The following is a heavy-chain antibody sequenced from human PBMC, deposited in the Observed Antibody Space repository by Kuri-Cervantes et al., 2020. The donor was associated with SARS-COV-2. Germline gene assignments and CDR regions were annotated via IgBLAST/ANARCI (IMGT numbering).Heavy chain of an antibody. J-gene: IGHJ4*02. CDR2: IDAGGKSR. CDR1: GLTFSSRS. D-gene: IGHD3-10*01. Sequence: GESLKISCAVSGLTFSSRSMNWVRQAPGMGLEWVSLIDAGGKSRYYIDSVQGRFTISRDNAKNSLYLQMNSLRAEDTAVYYCARESALLGLDYWGQGTLVTVSS. CDR3: ARESALLGLDY. V-gene: IGHV3-48*04.